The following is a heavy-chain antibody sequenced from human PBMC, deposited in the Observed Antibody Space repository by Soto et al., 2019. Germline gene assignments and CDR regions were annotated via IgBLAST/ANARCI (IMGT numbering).Heavy chain of an antibody. D-gene: IGHD3-3*01. J-gene: IGHJ6*02. CDR2: IYYSGST. CDR1: GGSISSGDYY. Sequence: SETLSLTCTASGGSISSGDYYWSWIRQPPGKGLEWIGYIYYSGSTYYNPSLKSRVTISVDTSKNQFSLKLSSVTAADTAVYYCARDAIRNYYDFWSGYSTTSYYYYGMDVWGQGTTVTVSS. CDR3: ARDAIRNYYDFWSGYSTTSYYYYGMDV. V-gene: IGHV4-30-4*01.